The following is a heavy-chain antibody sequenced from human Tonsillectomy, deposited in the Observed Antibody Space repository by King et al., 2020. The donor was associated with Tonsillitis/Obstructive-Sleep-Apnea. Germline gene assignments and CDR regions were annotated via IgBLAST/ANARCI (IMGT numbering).Heavy chain of an antibody. D-gene: IGHD3-10*01. CDR2: ISGRGCST. J-gene: IGHJ4*02. CDR1: GFTFSTYA. V-gene: IGHV3-23*04. CDR3: AKDRSGSGDY. Sequence: VQLVESGGGLVQPGGSLRLSCAVSGFTFSTYAMSWVRQAPGKGLEWGSAISGRGCSTYYADSVKGRFTISRDHAKNTLYLQMNSLRAEDTAVYYCAKDRSGSGDYWGQGTLVTVSS.